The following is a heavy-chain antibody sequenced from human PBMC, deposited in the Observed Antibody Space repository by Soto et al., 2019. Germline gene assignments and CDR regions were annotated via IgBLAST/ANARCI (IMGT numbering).Heavy chain of an antibody. CDR2: IYYSGST. CDR1: GGSVISGDYF. J-gene: IGHJ6*02. Sequence: SETLSLTCTVSGGSVISGDYFCSWLRQSPGKRLQWIDYIYYSGSTNYNPSLKSRATISVDTSKSQVSLTLTSMTAADAALYYCARSPNYYYYGFDVRGQGTAVTVSS. D-gene: IGHD3-10*01. V-gene: IGHV4-61*08. CDR3: ARSPNYYYYGFDV.